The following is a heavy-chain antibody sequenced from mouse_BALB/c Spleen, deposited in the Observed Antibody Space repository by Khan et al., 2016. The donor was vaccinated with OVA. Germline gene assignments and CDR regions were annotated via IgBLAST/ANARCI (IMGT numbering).Heavy chain of an antibody. CDR1: GYSFTLYY. CDR3: ARGYDVFAS. Sequence: EVQLQQSGPDLVKPGASVKLSCKASGYSFTLYYMSWVKQSHGKSLEWIGRVNPNTDNINYNQEFKGKAILTVDKSSNTAYMELRSLTSEDSAVYFCARGYDVFASWGQGTLVTVSA. V-gene: IGHV1-26*01. D-gene: IGHD2-14*01. CDR2: VNPNTDNI. J-gene: IGHJ3*01.